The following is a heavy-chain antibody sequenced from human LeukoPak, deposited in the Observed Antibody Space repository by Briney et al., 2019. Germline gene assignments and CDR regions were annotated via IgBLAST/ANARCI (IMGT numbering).Heavy chain of an antibody. J-gene: IGHJ4*02. Sequence: GGSLRLSCAASGFTFSSYSMNWVRQAPGKGLEWVSSISSSSSYIYYADSVKGRFTISRDNAKNSLYLQMSSLRAEDTAVYYCARGLGYCSSTSCPYFDYWGQGTLVTVSS. D-gene: IGHD2-2*01. CDR2: ISSSSSYI. CDR1: GFTFSSYS. V-gene: IGHV3-21*01. CDR3: ARGLGYCSSTSCPYFDY.